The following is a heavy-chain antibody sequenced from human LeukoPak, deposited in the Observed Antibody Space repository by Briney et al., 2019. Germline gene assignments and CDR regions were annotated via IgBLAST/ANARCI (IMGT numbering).Heavy chain of an antibody. Sequence: GGSLRLSCAASGFTFSSYWMSWVRQAPGKGLEWVANIKQDGSEKYYVDSVKGRFTISRDNPKNSLYLQINNLRAEDTAVYYCGRLAHNAWYAIDFWGQGTLVTVSS. J-gene: IGHJ4*02. CDR1: GFTFSSYW. V-gene: IGHV3-7*01. CDR2: IKQDGSEK. D-gene: IGHD2-2*01. CDR3: GRLAHNAWYAIDF.